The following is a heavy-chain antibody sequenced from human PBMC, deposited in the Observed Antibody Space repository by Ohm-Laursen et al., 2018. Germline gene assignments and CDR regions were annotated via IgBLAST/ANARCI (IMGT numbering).Heavy chain of an antibody. CDR2: INPNSGGT. Sequence: SSVKVSCKASGYTFTGYYMHWVRQAPGQGLEWMGWINPNSGGTNYAQKFQGRVTMTRDTSISTAYMELSRLRSDDTAVYYCARLGGETDAFDIWGQGTMVTVSS. J-gene: IGHJ3*02. CDR3: ARLGGETDAFDI. V-gene: IGHV1-2*02. CDR1: GYTFTGYY. D-gene: IGHD1-26*01.